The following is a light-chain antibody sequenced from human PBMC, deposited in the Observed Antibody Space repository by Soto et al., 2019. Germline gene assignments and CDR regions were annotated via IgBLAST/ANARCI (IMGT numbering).Light chain of an antibody. CDR1: SSDVGGYNY. V-gene: IGLV2-14*01. CDR2: DVS. Sequence: QSVLTQPASVSGSPGQSITISCTGTSSDVGGYNYVSWYQQHPGKAPKLMIYDVSNRPSGVSNRFSGSKSGNTASLTISGLQAEDEADYHCSSYTSSSTRLVFGTGTKVTVL. J-gene: IGLJ1*01. CDR3: SSYTSSSTRLV.